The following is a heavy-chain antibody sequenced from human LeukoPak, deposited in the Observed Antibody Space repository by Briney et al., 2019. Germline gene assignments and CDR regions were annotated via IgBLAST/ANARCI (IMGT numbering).Heavy chain of an antibody. V-gene: IGHV1-3*03. Sequence: GASVKVSCKASGYTFTSYTIHWVRQAPGQRLEWMGWINAGNGNTKYSQEFQDRVTITRDTSTSTVYMELSSLRSEDTAVYYCARVVGLTGYSSSWYSGYYYYMDVWGKGTTVTVSS. D-gene: IGHD6-13*01. CDR3: ARVVGLTGYSSSWYSGYYYYMDV. J-gene: IGHJ6*03. CDR1: GYTFTSYT. CDR2: INAGNGNT.